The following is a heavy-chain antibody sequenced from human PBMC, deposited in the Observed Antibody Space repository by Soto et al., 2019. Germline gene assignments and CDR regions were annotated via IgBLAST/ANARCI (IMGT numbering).Heavy chain of an antibody. J-gene: IGHJ6*02. CDR1: GGTFSSYA. Sequence: SVKDSCKASGGTFSSYAISWVRQAPGQGLEWMGGIIHIFGTANYAQKFQGRDTITADESTSTAYMELSSLRSEDTAVYYCASFRGGLLGVPNYYYGMDVWGQGTTVTSSS. D-gene: IGHD2-8*01. V-gene: IGHV1-69*13. CDR3: ASFRGGLLGVPNYYYGMDV. CDR2: IIHIFGTA.